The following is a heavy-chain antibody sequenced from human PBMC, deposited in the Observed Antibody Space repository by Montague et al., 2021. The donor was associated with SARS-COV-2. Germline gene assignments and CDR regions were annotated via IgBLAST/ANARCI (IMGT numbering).Heavy chain of an antibody. CDR3: ARDIAVAGLFDY. D-gene: IGHD6-19*01. CDR2: VCITGRT. Sequence: TLSLTCTVSGGSISSGSYYWSWIRQPAGKGLEWIGRVCITGRTNYNPSLSSRVTISVDTSKNQFSLKLSSVTAADTAVYYCARDIAVAGLFDYWGQGTLVTVSS. J-gene: IGHJ4*02. CDR1: GGSISSGSYY. V-gene: IGHV4-61*02.